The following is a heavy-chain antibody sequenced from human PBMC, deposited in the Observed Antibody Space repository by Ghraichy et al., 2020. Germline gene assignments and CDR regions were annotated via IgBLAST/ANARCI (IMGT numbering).Heavy chain of an antibody. V-gene: IGHV4-59*01. CDR3: ARGFRPGDYYDSSGYSPDWYFDL. CDR2: IYYSGST. CDR1: GGSISSYY. Sequence: SETLSLTCTVSGGSISSYYWSWIRQPPGKGLEWIGYIYYSGSTNYNPSLKSRVTISVDTSKNQFSLKLSSVTAADTAVYYCARGFRPGDYYDSSGYSPDWYFDLWGRGTLVTVSS. J-gene: IGHJ2*01. D-gene: IGHD3-22*01.